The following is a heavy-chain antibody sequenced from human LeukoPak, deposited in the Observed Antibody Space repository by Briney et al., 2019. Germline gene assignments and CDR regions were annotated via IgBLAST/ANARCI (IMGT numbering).Heavy chain of an antibody. CDR1: GGSISSYY. V-gene: IGHV4-59*01. CDR2: IYYSGST. CDR3: ARGWTPYAFDI. Sequence: PSETLSLTCTVSGGSISSYYWNWIRQPPGKGLEWIGCIYYSGSTNYNPSLKSRVTISVDASKYQFSLKLRSVTAADTAVYYCARGWTPYAFDIWGQGTVVTVSS. J-gene: IGHJ3*02. D-gene: IGHD3/OR15-3a*01.